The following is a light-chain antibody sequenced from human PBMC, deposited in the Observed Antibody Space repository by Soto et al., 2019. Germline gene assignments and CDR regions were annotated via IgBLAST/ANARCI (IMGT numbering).Light chain of an antibody. CDR1: YNDVGGYNY. CDR3: LLNAGSDPVV. J-gene: IGLJ2*01. Sequence: QSALTQPRSVSGSPGQSVTISCTGTYNDVGGYNYVSWYQQFPDKAPKLMIYDVSKRPSGVPDRFSGSKSGNTASLTISGAPGEDWGYYYRLLNAGSDPVVFGRGNQLNVL. V-gene: IGLV2-11*01. CDR2: DVS.